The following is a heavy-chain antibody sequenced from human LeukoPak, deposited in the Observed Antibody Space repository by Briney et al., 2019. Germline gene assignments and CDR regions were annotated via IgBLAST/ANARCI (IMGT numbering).Heavy chain of an antibody. CDR3: AKDPSYYYDSSGSGWFDL. Sequence: PGRSLRLSCAPSGFIFYDYAMHWVRHAPGKGLEWVSGISWNGHNIKYADSVKDRFTISRDNAENSLYLQVNSLRAEDTALYFCAKDPSYYYDSSGSGWFDLWGQGTLVTVSS. J-gene: IGHJ5*02. V-gene: IGHV3-9*01. CDR2: ISWNGHNI. D-gene: IGHD3-22*01. CDR1: GFIFYDYA.